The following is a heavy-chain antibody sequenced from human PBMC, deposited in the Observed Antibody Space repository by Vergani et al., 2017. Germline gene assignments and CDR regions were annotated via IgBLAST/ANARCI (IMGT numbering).Heavy chain of an antibody. CDR3: ARDLRLLYNRFDP. CDR2: ISGSGGST. CDR1: GFTFNHYA. D-gene: IGHD1-14*01. Sequence: EVQLLESGGDLVQPGGSLRLSCAASGFTFNHYAMNWVLQAPGKGLEWVSGISGSGGSTYYAGSVKGRFTISRDSSKNTLYLQMNSLRDEDTGVYYCARDLRLLYNRFDPWGQGTLVTVSS. V-gene: IGHV3-23*01. J-gene: IGHJ5*02.